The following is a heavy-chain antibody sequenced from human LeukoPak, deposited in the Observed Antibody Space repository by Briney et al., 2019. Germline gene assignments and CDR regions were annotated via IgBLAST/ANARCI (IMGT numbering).Heavy chain of an antibody. Sequence: PGGSLRLSCAASGFTFSSYWMHWVRQAPGKGLVWVSRINSDGSSTSYADSVKGRFTISRDNAKNTLYLQMNSLRAEDTAVYYRAREAWQWQPFDYWGQGTLVTVSS. CDR2: INSDGSST. V-gene: IGHV3-74*01. CDR3: AREAWQWQPFDY. J-gene: IGHJ4*02. CDR1: GFTFSSYW. D-gene: IGHD6-19*01.